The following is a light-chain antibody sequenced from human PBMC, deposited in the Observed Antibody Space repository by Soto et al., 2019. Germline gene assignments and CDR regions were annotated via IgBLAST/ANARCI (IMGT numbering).Light chain of an antibody. CDR1: RGIDTY. V-gene: IGKV1-9*01. CDR3: QQLNSYLIT. CDR2: AAS. Sequence: LTQSPATLSLSPGERATLSCRASRGIDTYLAWYQQKPGKAPKLLIYAASTLQSGVPSRFSGSGSGTEFTLTISSLQPEDFATYYCQQLNSYLITFGQGTRLEIK. J-gene: IGKJ5*01.